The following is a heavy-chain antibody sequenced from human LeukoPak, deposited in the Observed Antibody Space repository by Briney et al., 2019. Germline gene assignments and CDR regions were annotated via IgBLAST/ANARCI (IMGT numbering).Heavy chain of an antibody. CDR1: GFTFSSYW. V-gene: IGHV3-74*01. J-gene: IGHJ4*02. CDR2: INSDGSST. CDR3: ARGSNYDSSGPDY. Sequence: PGGSLRLSCAASGFTFSSYWIHWVRQAPGKGLVWVSRINSDGSSTNYADSVRGRFTISRDNAKNTLYLQMNSLRAEDTAVYYCARGSNYDSSGPDYWGQGTLVTVSS. D-gene: IGHD3-22*01.